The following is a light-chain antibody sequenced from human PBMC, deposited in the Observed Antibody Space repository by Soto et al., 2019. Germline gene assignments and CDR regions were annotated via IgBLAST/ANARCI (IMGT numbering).Light chain of an antibody. CDR2: DAS. J-gene: IGKJ1*01. V-gene: IGKV3-11*01. CDR1: QSVSSF. CDR3: QQRGNWPLGT. Sequence: EIVLTQSPATLYLSPGERATLSCRASQSVSSFLAWYQQKPGQAPRLLIYDASNRATGIPARFSGSGSGTDFPLTISSLEPEDFAVYFCQQRGNWPLGTFGQGTKVEVK.